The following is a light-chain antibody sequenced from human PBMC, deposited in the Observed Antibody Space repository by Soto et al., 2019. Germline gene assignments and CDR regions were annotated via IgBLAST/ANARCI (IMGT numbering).Light chain of an antibody. CDR2: AAS. CDR1: QSISDY. J-gene: IGKJ4*01. Sequence: DIQMTQSPSSLSASVGGRVTITCRASQSISDYLNWYQQKPGKAPNLLIYAASSLQSGVPSRFSGSGSGTDFTLTISDLQPEDFATYYCQQSYSIPLTFGGGTKVEIK. CDR3: QQSYSIPLT. V-gene: IGKV1-39*01.